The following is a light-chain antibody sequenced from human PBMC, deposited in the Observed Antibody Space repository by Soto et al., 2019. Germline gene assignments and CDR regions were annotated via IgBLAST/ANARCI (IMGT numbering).Light chain of an antibody. Sequence: VLTQSPGTLSLSPGERATLSCRASQSFVNMYLAWYQQKPGQAPRLLMYGASRRPTGIPDRYSGRGSGTDFTLTISRLETEDFAVYYCQQFGSSPRTFGQGTKVEIK. CDR2: GAS. CDR1: QSFVNMY. V-gene: IGKV3-20*01. J-gene: IGKJ1*01. CDR3: QQFGSSPRT.